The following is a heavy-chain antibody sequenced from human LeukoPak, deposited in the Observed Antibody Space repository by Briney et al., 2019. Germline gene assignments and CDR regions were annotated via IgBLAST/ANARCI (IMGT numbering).Heavy chain of an antibody. Sequence: GGSLRLSCAASGNYWMHWVRQAPGKGLVWVSHINSDGSWTSYADSVKGRFTISRDNSKNTPYLQMNSLRAEDTAVYCCARVLGFDPWGQGTLVTVSS. J-gene: IGHJ5*02. CDR2: INSDGSWT. CDR3: ARVLGFDP. CDR1: GNYW. V-gene: IGHV3-74*01.